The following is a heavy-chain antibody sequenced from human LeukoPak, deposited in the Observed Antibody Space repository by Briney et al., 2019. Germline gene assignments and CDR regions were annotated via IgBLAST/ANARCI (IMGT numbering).Heavy chain of an antibody. V-gene: IGHV4-34*01. CDR3: ARDGHPYDFWSDDAFDI. J-gene: IGHJ3*02. D-gene: IGHD3-3*01. CDR1: GGSFSGYY. CDR2: IYHSGST. Sequence: SETLSLTCAVYGGSFSGYYWSWIRQPPGKGLEWIGYIYHSGSTYYNPSLKSRVTISVDRSKSQFSLKLSSVTAADTAVYYCARDGHPYDFWSDDAFDIWGQGTMVTVSS.